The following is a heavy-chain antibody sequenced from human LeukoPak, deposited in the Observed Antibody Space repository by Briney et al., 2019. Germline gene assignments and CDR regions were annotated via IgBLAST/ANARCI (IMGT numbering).Heavy chain of an antibody. J-gene: IGHJ4*02. Sequence: SVKVSCKASGYTFTGYYMHWVRQAPGQGLEWMGWINPNSGGTNYAQKFQGRVTMTRDTSISTAYMELSRLRSDDTAVYYCARSLDYYDSSGYRFDYWGQGTLVTVSS. D-gene: IGHD3-22*01. V-gene: IGHV1-2*02. CDR2: INPNSGGT. CDR3: ARSLDYYDSSGYRFDY. CDR1: GYTFTGYY.